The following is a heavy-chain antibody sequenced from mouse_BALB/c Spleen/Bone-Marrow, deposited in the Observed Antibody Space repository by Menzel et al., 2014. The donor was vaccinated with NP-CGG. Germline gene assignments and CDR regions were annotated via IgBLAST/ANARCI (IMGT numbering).Heavy chain of an antibody. CDR1: GYTFTSYW. D-gene: IGHD2-14*01. V-gene: IGHV1S81*02. CDR3: ARRDFRSWFAY. CDR2: INPSNGRA. J-gene: IGHJ3*01. Sequence: QVQLQQSGAELVKPGASVNLPCKASGYTFTSYWVYWVKQRPGQGLEWIGEINPSNGRANYNEKFKNKATLTVDKSTSTAYMQVSSLTSEDSAVYYCARRDFRSWFAYWGQGTLVTVSA.